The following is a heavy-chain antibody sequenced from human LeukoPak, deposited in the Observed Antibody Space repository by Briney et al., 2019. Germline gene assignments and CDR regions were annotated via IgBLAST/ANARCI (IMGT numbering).Heavy chain of an antibody. V-gene: IGHV3-21*01. CDR1: GFTFSSYS. D-gene: IGHD3-22*01. Sequence: GGSLRLSCAASGFTFSSYSMNWVRQAPGKGLEWVSSISSSSYIYYADSVKGRFTISRDNAKNSLYLQMNSLRAEDTAVYYCAREPTYCYDSSGLYYFDYWGQGTLVTVSS. CDR3: AREPTYCYDSSGLYYFDY. J-gene: IGHJ4*02. CDR2: ISSSSYI.